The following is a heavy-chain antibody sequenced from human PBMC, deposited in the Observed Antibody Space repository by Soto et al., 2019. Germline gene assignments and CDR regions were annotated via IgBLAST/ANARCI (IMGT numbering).Heavy chain of an antibody. Sequence: ASVKVSCKASGYTFTGYYMHWVRQAPGQGLEWMGWINPNSGGTNYAQKFQGRVTMTRDTSISTAYMELSRLRSDDTAVYYCARGSLMVRGVPDYYWGQGTLVTVSS. J-gene: IGHJ4*02. CDR3: ARGSLMVRGVPDYY. D-gene: IGHD3-10*01. CDR2: INPNSGGT. V-gene: IGHV1-2*02. CDR1: GYTFTGYY.